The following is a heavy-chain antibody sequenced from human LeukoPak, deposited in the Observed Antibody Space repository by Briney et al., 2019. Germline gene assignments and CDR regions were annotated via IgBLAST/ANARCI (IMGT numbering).Heavy chain of an antibody. CDR3: ASGYSYGDAFDI. CDR2: INPSGGST. CDR1: GYTFTSYY. D-gene: IGHD5-18*01. J-gene: IGHJ3*02. V-gene: IGHV1-46*01. Sequence: GASVKVSRKASGYTFTSYYMHWVRQAPGQGLEWMGIINPSGGSTSYAQKFQGRVTMTRDMSTSTVYMELSSLRSEDTAVYYCASGYSYGDAFDIWGQGTMVTVSS.